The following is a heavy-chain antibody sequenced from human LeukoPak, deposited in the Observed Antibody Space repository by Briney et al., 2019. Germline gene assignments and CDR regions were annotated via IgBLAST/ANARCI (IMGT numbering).Heavy chain of an antibody. CDR1: GYTFTSYG. CDR3: ARHVPKTYYYDSSGFFFDY. Sequence: ASVKVSCKASGYTFTSYGISWVRQAPGQGLEWMAWISAYNGNTNYAQKLQGRVTMTTDTSTSTAYMELRSLRSDDTAVYYCARHVPKTYYYDSSGFFFDYWGQGTLVTVSS. D-gene: IGHD3-22*01. CDR2: ISAYNGNT. J-gene: IGHJ4*02. V-gene: IGHV1-18*01.